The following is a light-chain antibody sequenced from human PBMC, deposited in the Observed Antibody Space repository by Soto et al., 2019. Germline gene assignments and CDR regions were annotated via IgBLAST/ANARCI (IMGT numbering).Light chain of an antibody. CDR2: EVT. Sequence: QSALTQPASVSGSPGQSITISCTGTSSDIGAYNYVAWYQQYPGNAPKLMISEVTKRPSGVSNRFSGSKSGNTASLTISGLQAEDEADYYCSSYTGRSPLYVFGPGTKLTVL. CDR1: SSDIGAYNY. CDR3: SSYTGRSPLYV. J-gene: IGLJ1*01. V-gene: IGLV2-14*01.